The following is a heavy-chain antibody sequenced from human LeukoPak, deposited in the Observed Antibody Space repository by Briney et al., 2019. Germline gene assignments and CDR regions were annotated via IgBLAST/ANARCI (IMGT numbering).Heavy chain of an antibody. CDR2: INPSGGST. V-gene: IGHV1-46*01. CDR1: GYTFTGYY. J-gene: IGHJ4*02. Sequence: ASVKVSCKASGYTFTGYYMHWVRQAPGQGLEWMGIINPSGGSTSYAQKFQGRVTMTRDTSTSTVYMELSSLRSEDTAVYYCARDSARIAAAGKRLGYWGQGTLVTVSS. CDR3: ARDSARIAAAGKRLGY. D-gene: IGHD6-13*01.